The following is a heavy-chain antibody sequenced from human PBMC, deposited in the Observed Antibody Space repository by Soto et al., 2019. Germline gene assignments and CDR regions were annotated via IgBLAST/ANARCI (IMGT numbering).Heavy chain of an antibody. D-gene: IGHD6-19*01. Sequence: GESLKISCKGSGYSFTSYWISWVRQMPGKGLEWMGRIDPSDSYTNYSPSFQGHVTISADKSISTAYLQWSSLKASDTAMYYCARRRDAAGPRYYYYGMDVWGQGTTVTVSS. CDR2: IDPSDSYT. V-gene: IGHV5-10-1*01. J-gene: IGHJ6*02. CDR3: ARRRDAAGPRYYYYGMDV. CDR1: GYSFTSYW.